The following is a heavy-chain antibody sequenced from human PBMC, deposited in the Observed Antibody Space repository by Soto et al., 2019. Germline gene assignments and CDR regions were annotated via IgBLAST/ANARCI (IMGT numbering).Heavy chain of an antibody. V-gene: IGHV4-59*01. Sequence: SETLSLTCTVSGGSMNNYYCSWIRQPPGKGLEWIGYIYSSGSTNYSPSLSSRVTMSLDTSKSQFSLRLDSVSAADTAVYYCAREDKTVSCPGGTCSPPRGIDVWGQGTTVTVSS. CDR2: IYSSGST. J-gene: IGHJ6*02. CDR1: GGSMNNYY. D-gene: IGHD2-8*02. CDR3: AREDKTVSCPGGTCSPPRGIDV.